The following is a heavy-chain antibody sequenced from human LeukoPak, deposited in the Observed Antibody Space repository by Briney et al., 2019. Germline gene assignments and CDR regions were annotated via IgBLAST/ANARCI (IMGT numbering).Heavy chain of an antibody. D-gene: IGHD4-23*01. CDR2: IYHSGST. V-gene: IGHV4-30-2*01. CDR1: GGSISSGGYS. Sequence: SQTLSLTCAVSGGSISSGGYSWSWIRQPPGKGLEWIGYIYHSGSTYYNPSLKSRVTISVDRSKNQFSLKLSSVTAADTAVYYCARTTTVVTYFDYWGQGTLVTVSS. J-gene: IGHJ4*02. CDR3: ARTTTVVTYFDY.